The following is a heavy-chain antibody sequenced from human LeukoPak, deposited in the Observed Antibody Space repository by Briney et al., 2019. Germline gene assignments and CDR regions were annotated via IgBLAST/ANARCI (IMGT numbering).Heavy chain of an antibody. CDR1: GGSISSYY. V-gene: IGHV4-4*07. J-gene: IGHJ5*02. D-gene: IGHD6-13*01. Sequence: SETLSLTCTVSGGSISSYYRSWIRQPAGKGLEWIGRIYTSGSTNYNPALKSRVTMSVDTSKNQFSLKLNSVTAADTAVYYCARDRAAAGTGDWFDPWGQGTLVTVSS. CDR2: IYTSGST. CDR3: ARDRAAAGTGDWFDP.